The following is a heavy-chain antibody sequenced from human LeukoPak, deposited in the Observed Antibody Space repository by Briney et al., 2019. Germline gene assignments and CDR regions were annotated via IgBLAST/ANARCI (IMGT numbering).Heavy chain of an antibody. CDR3: ARDLFEYSSSLTYYYYGMDV. J-gene: IGHJ6*02. D-gene: IGHD6-6*01. Sequence: ASVKVFCKASGYTFTSYAMHWVRQAPGQRLEWMGWINAGNGNTKYSQKFQGRVTITRDTSASTAYMELSSLRSEDTAVYYCARDLFEYSSSLTYYYYGMDVWGQGTTVTVSS. CDR2: INAGNGNT. CDR1: GYTFTSYA. V-gene: IGHV1-3*01.